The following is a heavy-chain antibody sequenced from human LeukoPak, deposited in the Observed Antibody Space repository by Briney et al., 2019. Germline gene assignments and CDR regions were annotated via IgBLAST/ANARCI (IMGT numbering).Heavy chain of an antibody. D-gene: IGHD6-13*01. Sequence: ASVKVSCKASGYTFTGYYMHWVRQAPGQGLEWMGWINPNSGGTNYAQKFQGRVTMTRGTSTSTVYMELSSLKSEDTAVYYCATFGYSSSWPLGYWGQGTLITVSS. J-gene: IGHJ4*02. CDR1: GYTFTGYY. CDR3: ATFGYSSSWPLGY. CDR2: INPNSGGT. V-gene: IGHV1-2*02.